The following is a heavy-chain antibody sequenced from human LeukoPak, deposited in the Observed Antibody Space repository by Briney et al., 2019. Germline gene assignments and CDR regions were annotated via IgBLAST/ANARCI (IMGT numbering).Heavy chain of an antibody. V-gene: IGHV1-18*01. CDR3: ARDQAIFGVVINNWFDP. Sequence: ASVKVSCKASGGTFISYGISWVRQAPGQGLEWMGWISAYNGNTNYAQKLQGRVTMTTDTSTSTAYMELRSLRSDDTAVYYCARDQAIFGVVINNWFDPWGQGTLVTVSS. CDR1: GGTFISYG. CDR2: ISAYNGNT. J-gene: IGHJ5*02. D-gene: IGHD3-3*01.